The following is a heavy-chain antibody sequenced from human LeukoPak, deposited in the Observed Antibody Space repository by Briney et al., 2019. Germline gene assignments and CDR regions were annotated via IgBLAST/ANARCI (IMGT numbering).Heavy chain of an antibody. J-gene: IGHJ4*02. CDR1: GYTFTGRY. V-gene: IGHV1-2*02. Sequence: ASVKVSCKASGYTFTGRYLHWVRQAPGHGLEWMGWINIGSGDTNYAQKFQGRVTMTRDTSITTAYLEVTRLTSDDTAVYYCAKDRSTYYDSCLDYWGQGTLVTVSS. CDR2: INIGSGDT. CDR3: AKDRSTYYDSCLDY. D-gene: IGHD3-22*01.